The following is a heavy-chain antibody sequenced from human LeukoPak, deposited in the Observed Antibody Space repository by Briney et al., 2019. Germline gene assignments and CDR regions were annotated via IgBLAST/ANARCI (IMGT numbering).Heavy chain of an antibody. Sequence: SETLSLTCAVYGGSFSDYDWSWIRQPPGKGLEWIGEINHSGSTDYNPSLKSRVTISVDTSKNQFSLKLSSVTAADTAVYYCARLGSYYGSTDSYWGQGTLVTVSS. V-gene: IGHV4-34*01. CDR2: INHSGST. J-gene: IGHJ4*02. D-gene: IGHD1-26*01. CDR1: GGSFSDYD. CDR3: ARLGSYYGSTDSY.